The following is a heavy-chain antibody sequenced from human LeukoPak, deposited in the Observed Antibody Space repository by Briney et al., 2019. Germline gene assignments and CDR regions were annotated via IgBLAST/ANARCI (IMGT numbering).Heavy chain of an antibody. V-gene: IGHV4-4*07. Sequence: SETLSLTCTVAGGSFSTYYWSWVRQPAGKGLEWIGRIYTSGSTNYNPSLKSRVTISAETSKNQFSLKLTSVTVADTAVYYRTTDRGDYGGPDYWGRGSLVTVSS. D-gene: IGHD4-23*01. CDR3: TTDRGDYGGPDY. CDR2: IYTSGST. J-gene: IGHJ4*02. CDR1: GGSFSTYY.